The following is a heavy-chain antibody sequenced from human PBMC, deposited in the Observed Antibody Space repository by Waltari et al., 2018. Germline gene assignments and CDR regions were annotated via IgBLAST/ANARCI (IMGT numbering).Heavy chain of an antibody. J-gene: IGHJ6*03. CDR2: ISSSGSTI. Sequence: EVQLVESGGGLVQPGGSLRLSCAASGFTFRSSELTWVRQAPSKGLEWVSYISSSGSTIYYADSVKGRFTISRDNAKNSLYLQMNSLRAEDTTVYYCARGAAASSSLYYYYMDVWGKGTTVTVSS. D-gene: IGHD6-13*01. V-gene: IGHV3-48*03. CDR3: ARGAAASSSLYYYYMDV. CDR1: GFTFRSSE.